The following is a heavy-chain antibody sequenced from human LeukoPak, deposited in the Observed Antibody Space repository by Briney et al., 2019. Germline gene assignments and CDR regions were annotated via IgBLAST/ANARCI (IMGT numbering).Heavy chain of an antibody. D-gene: IGHD6-13*01. J-gene: IGHJ4*02. CDR3: AKDVLDGAAGTTTVDY. CDR2: ISGSGGST. Sequence: GGSLRLSCAASGFTFSSYAMSWVRQAPGKGLEWVSAISGSGGSTYYADSVKGRFTISRDNSNNTLYLQMNSLRAEDTAVYYCAKDVLDGAAGTTTVDYWGQGTLVTVSS. V-gene: IGHV3-23*01. CDR1: GFTFSSYA.